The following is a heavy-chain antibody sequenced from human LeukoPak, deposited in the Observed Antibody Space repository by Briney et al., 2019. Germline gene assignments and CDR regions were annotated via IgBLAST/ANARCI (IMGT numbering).Heavy chain of an antibody. CDR2: IYSSGTT. J-gene: IGHJ4*02. CDR1: GFTVSSNY. CDR3: ARATPSQYFFDY. D-gene: IGHD2-2*01. V-gene: IGHV3-66*01. Sequence: VGSLRLSCAASGFTVSSNYMTWVRPAPGRGLEWVSIIYSSGTTYYADSVKGRFTISRDNSKNTLSLQMSTLRAEDTAVYYWARATPSQYFFDYWGQGILVTVSS.